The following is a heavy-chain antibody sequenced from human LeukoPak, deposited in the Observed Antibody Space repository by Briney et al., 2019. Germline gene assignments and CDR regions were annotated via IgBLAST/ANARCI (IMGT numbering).Heavy chain of an antibody. CDR3: ARVLINSGRYLSVREGQYYFDY. J-gene: IGHJ4*02. D-gene: IGHD6-19*01. V-gene: IGHV3-21*01. CDR2: ISSCSSYK. CDR1: GFPFSSYS. Sequence: GGSLRLSCAPSGFPFSSYSLNWVRQAPAKGLQWVSSISSCSSYKNYADAMKGQFTIPRDNAKNSLYLPKNRLSAEERAVYYWARVLINSGRYLSVREGQYYFDYWGQGTLVTVSS.